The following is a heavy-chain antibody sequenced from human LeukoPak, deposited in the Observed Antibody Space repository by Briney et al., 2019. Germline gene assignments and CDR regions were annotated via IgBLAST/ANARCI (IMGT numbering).Heavy chain of an antibody. J-gene: IGHJ4*02. CDR3: AREGGGLGYFDS. CDR2: ISPGDGST. D-gene: IGHD3-16*01. Sequence: ASVKVSCKATGYTFTRHYIHWIQQAPGQGLEWMGIISPGDGSTNYAQKFQGRVTMTTDTSTSTVYMDLSSLRSEDTAVYYCAREGGGLGYFDSWGQGTLVTVSS. V-gene: IGHV1-46*01. CDR1: GYTFTRHY.